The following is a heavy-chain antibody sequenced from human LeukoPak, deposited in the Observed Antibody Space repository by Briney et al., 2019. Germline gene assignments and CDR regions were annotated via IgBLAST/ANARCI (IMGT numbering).Heavy chain of an antibody. CDR3: ARHRASGSYAFDI. Sequence: PSETLSLTCTASGGSISRYYWSWIRQPPGKGLEWLGYIYYTGSTNYNPSLKSRVNISVDTSKSQFSLKLSSVTAADTAMYYCARHRASGSYAFDIWGQGAMVTVSS. CDR2: IYYTGST. D-gene: IGHD1-26*01. V-gene: IGHV4-59*08. CDR1: GGSISRYY. J-gene: IGHJ3*02.